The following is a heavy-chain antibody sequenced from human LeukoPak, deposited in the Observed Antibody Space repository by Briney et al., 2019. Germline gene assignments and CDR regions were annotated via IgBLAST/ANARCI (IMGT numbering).Heavy chain of an antibody. J-gene: IGHJ4*02. CDR1: GGSLSSYY. V-gene: IGHV4-59*01. D-gene: IGHD6-25*01. CDR2: IYYSGST. Sequence: PSEALSLTCTVSGGSLSSYYWSWIRPPPGKGLEWIGYIYYSGSTNYSHSRKSRVTISVDTSKNQCSLKLSSVTAADTAVYYCARLYSGSLGRVFDYWGQGTLVTVSS. CDR3: ARLYSGSLGRVFDY.